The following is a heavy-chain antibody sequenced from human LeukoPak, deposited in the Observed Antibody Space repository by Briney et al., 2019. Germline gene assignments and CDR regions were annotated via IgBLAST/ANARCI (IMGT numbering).Heavy chain of an antibody. Sequence: RPGGSLRLSCAASGFTFSSYEMNWVRQAPGKGLEWVSYISSSGSTIYYADSVKGRFTISRDNAKNSLYLQMNSLRAEDTAVYYCARDIDFGVHYYMDVWGKGTTVTVSS. J-gene: IGHJ6*03. D-gene: IGHD3-3*01. CDR3: ARDIDFGVHYYMDV. V-gene: IGHV3-48*03. CDR2: ISSSGSTI. CDR1: GFTFSSYE.